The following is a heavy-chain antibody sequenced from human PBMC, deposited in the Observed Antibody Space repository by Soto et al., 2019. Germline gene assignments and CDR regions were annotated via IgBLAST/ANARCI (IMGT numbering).Heavy chain of an antibody. CDR2: IYPGDSDT. J-gene: IGHJ4*02. CDR3: ARHSGYDRFDY. V-gene: IGHV5-51*01. Sequence: PGESLKISCKGSGYSFTSYWIGWVRQMPGKGLEWMGIIYPGDSDTRYSPSFQGQVTISVDTSKNQFSLKLSSVTAADTAVYYCARHSGYDRFDYWGQGTLVTVSS. D-gene: IGHD5-12*01. CDR1: GYSFTSYW.